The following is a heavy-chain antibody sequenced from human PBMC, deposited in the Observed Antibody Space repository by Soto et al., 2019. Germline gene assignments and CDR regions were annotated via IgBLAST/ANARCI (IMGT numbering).Heavy chain of an antibody. CDR1: GGTFSRHG. Sequence: QVHLVQSGAEVKKPGSSVKVSCKASGGTFSRHGINWVRQAPGQGLEWMGGIIPIAGIAHYAQKFQGRITITADESTGTVYMELSSLRSEDTAVYFCARDRGTGSYHYFDYWGQGTLVTVSS. J-gene: IGHJ4*02. D-gene: IGHD1-26*01. CDR2: IIPIAGIA. CDR3: ARDRGTGSYHYFDY. V-gene: IGHV1-69*01.